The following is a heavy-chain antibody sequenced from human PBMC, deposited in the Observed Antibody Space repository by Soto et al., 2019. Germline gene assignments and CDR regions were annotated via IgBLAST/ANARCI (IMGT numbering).Heavy chain of an antibody. V-gene: IGHV3-23*01. J-gene: IGHJ6*02. D-gene: IGHD2-15*01. Sequence: EVQLLESGGGLVQPGGSLRLSCAASGFTFSMFAMTWVRQAPGKGLEWVSAIGGSGVGTYYADSVKGRFTISRDNSKNTLYLHTNSLRAEDTAVYFCAKGASRIPYGMDVWGQGTTVTVPS. CDR3: AKGASRIPYGMDV. CDR1: GFTFSMFA. CDR2: IGGSGVGT.